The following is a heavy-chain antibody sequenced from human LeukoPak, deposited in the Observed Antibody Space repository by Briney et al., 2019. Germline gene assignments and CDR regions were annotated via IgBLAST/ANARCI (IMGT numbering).Heavy chain of an antibody. Sequence: SETLSLTCTVSGGSISSGDYYWSWIRQPPGKGLEWIGYIYYSGSTYYNPSLKSRVTISVDTSKNQFSLKLSSVTAADTAAYYCARASSTSSEFDYWGQGTLVTVSS. CDR3: ARASSTSSEFDY. CDR1: GGSISSGDYY. D-gene: IGHD2-2*01. CDR2: IYYSGST. J-gene: IGHJ4*02. V-gene: IGHV4-30-4*08.